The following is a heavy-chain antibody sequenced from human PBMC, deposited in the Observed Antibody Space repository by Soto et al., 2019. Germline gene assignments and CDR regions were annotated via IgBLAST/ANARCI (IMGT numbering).Heavy chain of an antibody. J-gene: IGHJ5*02. D-gene: IGHD5-18*01. V-gene: IGHV1-18*01. CDR1: GYTFTNYG. CDR3: AREAHPHGYSYGYNWLDP. Sequence: GASVKVSCKASGYTFTNYGVIWVRQAPGQGLEWMGWINPYNGNTNYAQNLQGRVTMTTDTSTSTAYMDLRSLRFDGTAVYYCAREAHPHGYSYGYNWLDPWGQGTMVTVYS. CDR2: INPYNGNT.